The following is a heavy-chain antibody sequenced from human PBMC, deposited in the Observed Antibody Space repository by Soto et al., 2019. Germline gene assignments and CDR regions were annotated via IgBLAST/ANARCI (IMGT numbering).Heavy chain of an antibody. V-gene: IGHV4-30-4*01. D-gene: IGHD2-21*02. CDR3: ARSLCGGDCYLFDY. Sequence: TLSHTCTVAGGSISSGDYYWSWNSQPPGKGLEWIGYIYYSGSTYYNPSLKSRVTISVDTSKNPFSLKLSSVTAADTAVYYCARSLCGGDCYLFDYWGQGTLVTGFS. J-gene: IGHJ4*02. CDR2: IYYSGST. CDR1: GGSISSGDYY.